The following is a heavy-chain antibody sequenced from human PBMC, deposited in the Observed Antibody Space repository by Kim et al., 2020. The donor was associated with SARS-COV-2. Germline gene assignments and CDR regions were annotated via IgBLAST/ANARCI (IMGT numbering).Heavy chain of an antibody. J-gene: IGHJ4*02. CDR2: ISAYNGKK. CDR3: ARGYYFDSNGIDF. CDR1: GYTFTSYG. V-gene: IGHV1-18*04. D-gene: IGHD3-22*01. Sequence: ASVKVSCKASGYTFTSYGISWVRQAPGQGLEWVGWISAYNGKKKSAQKFEGRVTMTADTSTSTAYMELRGLRSDDTAVYFCARGYYFDSNGIDFWGQGTL.